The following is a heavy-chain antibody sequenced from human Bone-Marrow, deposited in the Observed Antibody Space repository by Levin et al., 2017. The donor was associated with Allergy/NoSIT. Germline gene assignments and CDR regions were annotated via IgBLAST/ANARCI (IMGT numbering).Heavy chain of an antibody. Sequence: VASVKVSCKASGYTFTGYYMHWVRQAPGQGLEWMGWINPNSGGTNYAQKFQGRVTMTRDTSISTAYMELSRLRSDDTAVYYCARGLYCSSTSCRSHDYWGQGTLVTVSS. V-gene: IGHV1-2*02. J-gene: IGHJ4*02. CDR1: GYTFTGYY. D-gene: IGHD2-2*01. CDR3: ARGLYCSSTSCRSHDY. CDR2: INPNSGGT.